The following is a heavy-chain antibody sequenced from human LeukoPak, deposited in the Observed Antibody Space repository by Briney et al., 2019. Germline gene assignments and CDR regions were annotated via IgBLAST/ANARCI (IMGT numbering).Heavy chain of an antibody. J-gene: IGHJ4*02. CDR1: GLSLNSYA. Sequence: PGRSLRLSCAASGLSLNSYAIHWVRQAPGKGLEWVTAISYDGSNKHYADSVRGRFTISRDNSKNTLYLQMNSLRSDDTAVYYCARDKWAGGWTRLEDYWGQGTLVTVSS. D-gene: IGHD6-19*01. CDR2: ISYDGSNK. CDR3: ARDKWAGGWTRLEDY. V-gene: IGHV3-30*03.